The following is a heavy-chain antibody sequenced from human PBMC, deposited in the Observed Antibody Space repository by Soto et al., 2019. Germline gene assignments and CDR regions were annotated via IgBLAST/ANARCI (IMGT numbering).Heavy chain of an antibody. CDR1: GGSFSGYC. Sequence: SETLSRTCAVYGGSFSGYCWSWIRQPAWEGLEWVGEINQSGSTTYNPSLKSRVTISVDTYKNQFSLKLSSVTAADTAGYYCARGFRLRYFEWLLSGGFAYWGQGKLVTV. J-gene: IGHJ4*02. V-gene: IGHV4-34*01. D-gene: IGHD3-9*01. CDR3: ARGFRLRYFEWLLSGGFAY. CDR2: INQSGST.